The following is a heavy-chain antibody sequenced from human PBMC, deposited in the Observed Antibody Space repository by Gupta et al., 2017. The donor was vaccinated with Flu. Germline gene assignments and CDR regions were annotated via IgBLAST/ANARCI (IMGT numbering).Heavy chain of an antibody. CDR2: ITYDGSNE. V-gene: IGHV3-30*03. Sequence: WVRQGPGKGLEWWACITYDGSNEFYAESVKGRLTMSGDNSEKTVYLKMSSLKSRDTAVDYGAMVSRTECTEDCHLTCGMDVWGQGTTVTVS. CDR3: AMVSRTECTEDCHLTCGMDV. D-gene: IGHD2-8*02. J-gene: IGHJ6*02.